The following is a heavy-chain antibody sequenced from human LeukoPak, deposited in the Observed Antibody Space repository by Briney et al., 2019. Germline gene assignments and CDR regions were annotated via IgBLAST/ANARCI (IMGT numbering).Heavy chain of an antibody. CDR2: IYYSGST. D-gene: IGHD2-21*02. V-gene: IGHV4-30-4*01. CDR1: GGSISSGDYY. Sequence: PSQTLSLTCTVSGGSISSGDYYWSWIRQPPGKGLEWIGYIYYSGSTYYNPSLKSRVTISVDTSKNQFSQKLSSVTAADTAVYYCARGVNCGGDCYSSLDYWGQGTLVTVSS. J-gene: IGHJ4*02. CDR3: ARGVNCGGDCYSSLDY.